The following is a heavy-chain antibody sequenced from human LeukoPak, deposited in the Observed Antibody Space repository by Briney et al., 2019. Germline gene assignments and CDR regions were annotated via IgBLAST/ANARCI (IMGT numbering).Heavy chain of an antibody. CDR1: GYTFTSYG. CDR2: ISAYNGNT. D-gene: IGHD2-21*02. Sequence: ASVKVSCKASGYTFTSYGISWVRQAPGQGLEWMGWISAYNGNTNYARKLQGRVTMTTDTSTSTAYMELRSLRSDDTAVYYCARQTLAYCGGDCYSPEFDYWGQGTLVTVSS. CDR3: ARQTLAYCGGDCYSPEFDY. V-gene: IGHV1-18*01. J-gene: IGHJ4*02.